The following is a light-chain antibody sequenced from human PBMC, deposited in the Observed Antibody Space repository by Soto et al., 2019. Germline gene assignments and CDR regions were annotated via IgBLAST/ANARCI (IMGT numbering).Light chain of an antibody. Sequence: EIVLTQSPGTLSLSPGERATLSCRASQSVGRNYLAWYQQKPGQAPRLLIHRISTRATGIPDRFSGSGFATDFTLTISRLEPEDFAVYYCQQYDNAPQTFGKGTKVDIK. V-gene: IGKV3-20*01. J-gene: IGKJ1*01. CDR1: QSVGRNY. CDR2: RIS. CDR3: QQYDNAPQT.